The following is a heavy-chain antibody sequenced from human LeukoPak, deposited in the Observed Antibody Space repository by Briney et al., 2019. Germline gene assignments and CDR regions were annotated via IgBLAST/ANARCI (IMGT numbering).Heavy chain of an antibody. V-gene: IGHV4-61*01. D-gene: IGHD5-12*01. CDR1: GGSISSSSYY. CDR2: IYYSGST. J-gene: IGHJ4*02. Sequence: SETLSLTCTVSGGSISSSSYYWSWIRQPPGKGLEWIGYIYYSGSTNYNPSLKSRVTISVDTSKNQFSLKLSSVTAADTAVYYCAGGGYDYYFDYWGQGTLVTVSS. CDR3: AGGGYDYYFDY.